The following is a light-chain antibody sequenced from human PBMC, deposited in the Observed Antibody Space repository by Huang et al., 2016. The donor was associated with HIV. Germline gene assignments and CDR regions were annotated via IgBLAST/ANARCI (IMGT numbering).Light chain of an antibody. Sequence: ETVMTQSPATLSVSPGERATLSCRASQNIDGDLAWYQQKPGQAPRLLIYGASTRATGIPARINGSGSETDFTLTISSLQSEDSAVYYCQQYNHWPPLTFGGGTKVEIK. CDR2: GAS. CDR1: QNIDGD. CDR3: QQYNHWPPLT. V-gene: IGKV3-15*01. J-gene: IGKJ4*01.